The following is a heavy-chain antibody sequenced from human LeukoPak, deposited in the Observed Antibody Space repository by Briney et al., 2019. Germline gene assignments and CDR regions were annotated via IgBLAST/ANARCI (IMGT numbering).Heavy chain of an antibody. CDR1: GGSISSGSYY. V-gene: IGHV4-30-4*08. CDR2: IYYSGST. J-gene: IGHJ4*02. CDR3: ARDRSVAALWGHMGLDY. D-gene: IGHD6-19*01. Sequence: SETLSLTCTVSGGSISSGSYYWSWIRQPAGKGLEWIGYIYYSGSTYYNPSLKSRVTISVDTSKNQFSLKLSSVTAADTAVYYCARDRSVAALWGHMGLDYWGQGTLVTVSS.